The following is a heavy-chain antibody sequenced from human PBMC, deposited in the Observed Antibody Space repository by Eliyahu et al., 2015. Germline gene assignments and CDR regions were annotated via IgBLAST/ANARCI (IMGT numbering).Heavy chain of an antibody. CDR2: IYHSGST. Sequence: QLQLQESGSGLVKPSQTLSLTCXVSGGSIRSGGYAWSWIRQPPGKGLEWIGYIYHSGSTYYNPSLKSRVTISVDRSKNQFSLKLSSVTAADTAVYYCASASYDYAGAFDYWGQGTLVTVSS. CDR3: ASASYDYAGAFDY. CDR1: GGSIRSGGYA. V-gene: IGHV4-30-2*01. J-gene: IGHJ4*02. D-gene: IGHD3-16*01.